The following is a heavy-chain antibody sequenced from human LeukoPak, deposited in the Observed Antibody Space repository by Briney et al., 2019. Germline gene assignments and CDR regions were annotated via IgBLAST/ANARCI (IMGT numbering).Heavy chain of an antibody. Sequence: GGSLRLSCTVSGFTFADYAMSWFRQAPGKGLEWISFIRSIPYGGTTDYVASVKGRFTISRDDSKSIAYLQMNSLKTEDTAVYYCSREICADAGCYHHIPDYWGQGTLVTVSS. CDR1: GFTFADYA. J-gene: IGHJ4*02. D-gene: IGHD2-15*01. V-gene: IGHV3-49*03. CDR3: SREICADAGCYHHIPDY. CDR2: IRSIPYGGTT.